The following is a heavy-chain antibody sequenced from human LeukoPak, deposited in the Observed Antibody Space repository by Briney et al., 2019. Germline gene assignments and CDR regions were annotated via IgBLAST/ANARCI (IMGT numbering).Heavy chain of an antibody. J-gene: IGHJ3*02. D-gene: IGHD6-19*01. CDR1: GFTVSSNE. CDR3: AREDSSGGAFDI. CDR2: ISGGST. Sequence: GGSLRLSCAASGFTVSSNEMSWVRQAPGKGLEWVSSISGGSTYYADSRKGRFTISRDNAKNSLYLQMNSLRAEDTAVYYCAREDSSGGAFDIWGQGTMVTVSS. V-gene: IGHV3-38-3*01.